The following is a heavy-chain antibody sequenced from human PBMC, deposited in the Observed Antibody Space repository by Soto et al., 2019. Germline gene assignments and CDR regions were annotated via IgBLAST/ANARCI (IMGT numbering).Heavy chain of an antibody. CDR2: ISSSSSYI. CDR3: AREGGFYYYDSSGYSSNAFDI. CDR1: GFTFSTYT. D-gene: IGHD3-22*01. V-gene: IGHV3-21*01. J-gene: IGHJ3*02. Sequence: PGGSLRLSCAASGFTFSTYTLNWVRQAPGKGLEWVSSISSSSSYIYYADSMKGRFTISRDNAKNSLYLQMNSLRAEDTAVYYCAREGGFYYYDSSGYSSNAFDIW.